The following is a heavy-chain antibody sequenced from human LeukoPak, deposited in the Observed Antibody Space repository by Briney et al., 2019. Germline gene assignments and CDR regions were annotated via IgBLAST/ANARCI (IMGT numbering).Heavy chain of an antibody. CDR1: SGSISSGDYY. Sequence: PSQTLSLTCTVSSGSISSGDYYWSWIRQPPGKGLEWIGYIYYSGSTYYNPSLKSRVTISVDTSKNQFSLKLSSVTAADTAVYYCARVVYYDSSGLGDIWGQGTMVTVSS. CDR3: ARVVYYDSSGLGDI. D-gene: IGHD3-22*01. J-gene: IGHJ3*02. V-gene: IGHV4-30-4*08. CDR2: IYYSGST.